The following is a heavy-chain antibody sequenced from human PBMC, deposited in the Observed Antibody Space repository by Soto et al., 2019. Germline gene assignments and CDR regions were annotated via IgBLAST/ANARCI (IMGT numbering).Heavy chain of an antibody. CDR3: ARDLEYDFYDF. J-gene: IGHJ4*02. CDR1: GYTFSTYY. CDR2: SNPDGST. Sequence: QVQLVQSGAEVKKPGAPVTISCTASGYTFSTYYMHWVRQAPGQGLEWMGKSNPDGSTRYAQKFQGRVTMTRDTSTSTFYIYLSSLTSEDTAVYYCARDLEYDFYDFWGQGTLVTVSS. D-gene: IGHD3-3*01. V-gene: IGHV1-46*01.